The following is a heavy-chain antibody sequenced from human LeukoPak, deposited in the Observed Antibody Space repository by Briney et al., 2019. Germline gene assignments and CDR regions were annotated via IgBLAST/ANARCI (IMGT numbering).Heavy chain of an antibody. CDR3: TTDYLDGNEYFQH. V-gene: IGHV3-66*01. Sequence: GGSLRLSCAASGFTVSSNYMSWVRQAPGKGLEWVSVIYVGGSSYYADSVKGRFTISRDNSKNTLYLQMNSLKTEDTAVYYCTTDYLDGNEYFQHWGQGTLVTVSS. CDR1: GFTVSSNY. CDR2: IYVGGSS. D-gene: IGHD5-24*01. J-gene: IGHJ1*01.